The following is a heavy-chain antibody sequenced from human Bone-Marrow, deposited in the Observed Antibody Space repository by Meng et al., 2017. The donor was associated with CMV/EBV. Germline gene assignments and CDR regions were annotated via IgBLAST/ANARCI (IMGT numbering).Heavy chain of an antibody. D-gene: IGHD6-13*01. V-gene: IGHV5-51*01. Sequence: GESLKISCKGSGYSFTSYWIGWVRQMPGKGLEWMGIIYPGDSDTRYSPSFQGQVTISADKSISTAYLQWSSLKASDTAMYYCARGAGIAAAGTYLPPRYWGQGTLVTVSS. CDR2: IYPGDSDT. CDR1: GYSFTSYW. J-gene: IGHJ4*02. CDR3: ARGAGIAAAGTYLPPRY.